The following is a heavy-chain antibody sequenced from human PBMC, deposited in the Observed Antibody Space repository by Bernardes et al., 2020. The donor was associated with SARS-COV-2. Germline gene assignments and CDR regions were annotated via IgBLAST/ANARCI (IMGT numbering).Heavy chain of an antibody. J-gene: IGHJ4*02. CDR3: ARGVYRSTEFDY. CDR1: GFTVSSNY. V-gene: IGHV3-66*01. Sequence: GGSLRLSCAATGFTVSSNYMSWVRQAPGKGLEWVSVTYSGGSTYYADSVKGRFTISRDKSKNTLYLEMTSLRAEDTAVYYCARGVYRSTEFDYWGQGTLVTVSS. CDR2: TYSGGST. D-gene: IGHD6-13*01.